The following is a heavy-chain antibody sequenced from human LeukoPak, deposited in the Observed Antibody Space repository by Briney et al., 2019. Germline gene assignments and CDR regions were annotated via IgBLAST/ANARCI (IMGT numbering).Heavy chain of an antibody. CDR2: ISGSGGST. CDR3: AKLDSLSDY. V-gene: IGHV3-23*01. D-gene: IGHD2-2*03. Sequence: GGSLRLSCAASGFSFSTYSMIWVRQAPGKGLEWVSAISGSGGSTYYADSVKGRFTISRDNSKNTLYLQMNSLRAEDTAVYYCAKLDSLSDYWGQGTLVTVSS. J-gene: IGHJ4*02. CDR1: GFSFSTYS.